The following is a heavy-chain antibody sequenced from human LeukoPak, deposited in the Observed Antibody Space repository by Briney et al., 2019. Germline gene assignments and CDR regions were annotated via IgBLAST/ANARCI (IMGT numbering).Heavy chain of an antibody. J-gene: IGHJ4*02. CDR2: INWIGGST. CDR3: ARYYDYGSGSYTFDY. CDR1: GFTFDDYG. Sequence: GGSLRLSCAASGFTFDDYGMSWVRQAPGKGLEWVSGINWIGGSTGYADSVKGRFTISRDNAKNSLYLQMNSLRAEDTALYYCARYYDYGSGSYTFDYWGQGTLVTVSS. D-gene: IGHD3-10*01. V-gene: IGHV3-20*04.